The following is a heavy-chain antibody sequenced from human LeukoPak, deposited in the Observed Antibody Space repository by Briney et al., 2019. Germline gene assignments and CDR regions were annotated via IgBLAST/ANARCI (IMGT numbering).Heavy chain of an antibody. CDR1: GYTFTGYY. CDR3: AREYSASEH. V-gene: IGHV1-2*02. D-gene: IGHD5-12*01. J-gene: IGHJ1*01. CDR2: INPNSGGT. Sequence: GASVKVSCKASGYTFTGYYMHWVRQAPGQGLEWMGWINPNSGGTNYAQKFQGRVTMTRDTSISTTYMELSWLTSDDTALYYCAREYSASEHWGQGTLVTVSS.